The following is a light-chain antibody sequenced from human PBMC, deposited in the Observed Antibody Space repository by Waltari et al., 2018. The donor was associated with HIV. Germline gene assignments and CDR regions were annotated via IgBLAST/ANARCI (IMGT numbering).Light chain of an antibody. CDR1: ESVDSSY. V-gene: IGKV3-20*01. Sequence: PGTLSLSPGERATLSCRASESVDSSYLAWYRQRRGQAPRLLIYGASTRAAGIPDRFTGSGSGTDFTLTISRLEAEDFAVYYCQHFNTFGQGTKVEIK. J-gene: IGKJ2*01. CDR2: GAS. CDR3: QHFNT.